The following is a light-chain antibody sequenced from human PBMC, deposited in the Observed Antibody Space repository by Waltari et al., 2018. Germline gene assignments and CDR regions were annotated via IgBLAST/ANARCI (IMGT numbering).Light chain of an antibody. CDR1: SLRSFY. Sequence: SSELTQDPAVSVALGQTVRITCQGDSLRSFYSSWYQQKPGQAPVLVIYAKDSRPSGIPDRFSRSSSGNAAALTITGAQAEDEADHYGTSRDISGNGVFGGGTKLTVL. V-gene: IGLV3-19*01. J-gene: IGLJ2*01. CDR2: AKD. CDR3: TSRDISGNGV.